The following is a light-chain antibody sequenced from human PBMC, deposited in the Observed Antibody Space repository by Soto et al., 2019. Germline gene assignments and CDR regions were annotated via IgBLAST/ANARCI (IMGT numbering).Light chain of an antibody. V-gene: IGLV1-44*01. CDR1: NSNIGRNT. J-gene: IGLJ2*01. CDR2: SDN. Sequence: QSVLTQAPSASGTPGQRVTISCSGSNSNIGRNTVNWYQQLPGTAPKLLIYSDNQRPSGVPDRFSGSKSGTSASLAISGLQSEDEAAYYCAAWDDSLNGLVVFGGGTKLTVL. CDR3: AAWDDSLNGLVV.